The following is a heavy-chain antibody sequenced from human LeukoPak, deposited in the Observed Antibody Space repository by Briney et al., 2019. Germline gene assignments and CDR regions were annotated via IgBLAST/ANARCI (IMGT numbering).Heavy chain of an antibody. CDR3: ATSSINYYDHNY. CDR2: IYHSGSA. D-gene: IGHD3-22*01. V-gene: IGHV4-30-4*01. CDR1: GGSVTSGDYN. Sequence: PPETPSLTCNVSGGSVTSGDYNWSRIRQPPGKGLEWIGYIYHSGSAYYNPSLRSRATISVDTSKNQFSLQLRSVTAADTAVYYCATSSINYYDHNYWAQGTVDTVSS. J-gene: IGHJ4*02.